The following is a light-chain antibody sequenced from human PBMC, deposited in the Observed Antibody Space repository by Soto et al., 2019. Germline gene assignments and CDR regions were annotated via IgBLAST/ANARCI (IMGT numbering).Light chain of an antibody. V-gene: IGKV4-1*01. J-gene: IGKJ4*01. Sequence: DFVMTQSPDSLAVSLGERATINCKSSQIVLSSSNNKNYLACYQREPGHPPKQLIYWASTRESRVPDRFSGSGSGTDLSLTISSLQAEDVAVYYSQNYYSTPLTFGGGTKVEIK. CDR2: WAS. CDR1: QIVLSSSNNKNY. CDR3: QNYYSTPLT.